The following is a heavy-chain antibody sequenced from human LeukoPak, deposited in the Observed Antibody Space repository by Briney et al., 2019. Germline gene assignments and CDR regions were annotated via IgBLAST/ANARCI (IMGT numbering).Heavy chain of an antibody. CDR2: INHSGST. D-gene: IGHD3-10*01. CDR3: ARTSLGGAWFDP. Sequence: GSLRLPCAASGFTFSSYAMSWVRQPPGKGLEWIGEINHSGSTNYIPSLKSRVTISVDTSKNQFSLKLSSVTAADTAVYYCARTSLGGAWFDPWGQGTLVTVSS. V-gene: IGHV4-34*01. J-gene: IGHJ5*02. CDR1: GFTFSSYA.